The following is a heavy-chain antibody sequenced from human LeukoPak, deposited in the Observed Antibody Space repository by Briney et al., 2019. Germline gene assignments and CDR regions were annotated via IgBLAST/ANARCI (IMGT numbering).Heavy chain of an antibody. J-gene: IGHJ4*02. CDR2: ISTNGGST. V-gene: IGHV3-64*02. Sequence: PGGSLRLSCAASGFTFSSYAMYWVRQAPGKGLEYVSGISTNGGSTYYADSVKGRFTTSRDNSKNTLFLQMGSLRAEDMAVYYCARGGGRNTAMVWAFDYWGQGTLVTVSS. D-gene: IGHD5-18*01. CDR3: ARGGGRNTAMVWAFDY. CDR1: GFTFSSYA.